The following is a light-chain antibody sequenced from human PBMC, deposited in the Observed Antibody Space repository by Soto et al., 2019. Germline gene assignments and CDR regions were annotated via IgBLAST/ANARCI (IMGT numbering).Light chain of an antibody. CDR3: QQNYSLPWT. J-gene: IGKJ1*01. Sequence: DIQMTQSPSSLSASVGDRVTITCRASQSISSYLNWYQQKPGKAPNLLIYAASSLQSGVPSRFSGSGSGTDFTLTISSLRPEDSATYYCQQNYSLPWTFGQGTKVEIK. CDR1: QSISSY. CDR2: AAS. V-gene: IGKV1-39*01.